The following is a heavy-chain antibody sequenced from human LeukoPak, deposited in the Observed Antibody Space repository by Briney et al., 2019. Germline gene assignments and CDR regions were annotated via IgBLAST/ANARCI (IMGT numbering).Heavy chain of an antibody. CDR1: GFTFSSYW. Sequence: GGSLRLSCAASGFTFSSYWMHWVRQAPGKGLVWVSRINSDGSSTSYADSVKGRFTISRDNAKNTLYLQMNSLRAEDTAVYYCANLNDYTDYNYFDYWGQGTLVTVSS. CDR3: ANLNDYTDYNYFDY. V-gene: IGHV3-74*01. CDR2: INSDGSST. J-gene: IGHJ4*02. D-gene: IGHD4-11*01.